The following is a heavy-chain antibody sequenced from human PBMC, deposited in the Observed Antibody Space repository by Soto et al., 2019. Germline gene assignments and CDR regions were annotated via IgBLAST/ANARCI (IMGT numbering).Heavy chain of an antibody. V-gene: IGHV4-59*08. D-gene: IGHD3-10*01. CDR2: IYYSGST. CDR1: GGSFSGYY. Sequence: PSETLSLTCAVYGGSFSGYYWSWIRQPPGKGLEWIGYIYYSGSTNYNPSLKSRVTISVDTSKNQFSLKLSSVTAADTAVYYCTGLGLVDLQYYFDYWAQGTRVTVSS. J-gene: IGHJ4*02. CDR3: TGLGLVDLQYYFDY.